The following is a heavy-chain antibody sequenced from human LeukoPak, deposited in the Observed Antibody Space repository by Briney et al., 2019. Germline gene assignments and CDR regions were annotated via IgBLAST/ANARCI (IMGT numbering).Heavy chain of an antibody. D-gene: IGHD2-15*01. CDR1: RFTLSSYT. CDR3: ANVGYCSGGSCYWQLPFDY. V-gene: IGHV3-23*01. J-gene: IGHJ4*02. Sequence: RGSLRLSPAAPRFTLSSYTMSSVRPAPGERVEWVSAFCGRGGVTNSAESLKGRFTIYRDNSKNTLYLQMNSLRAEDTAVYYCANVGYCSGGSCYWQLPFDYWGQGTLVTVSS. CDR2: FCGRGGVT.